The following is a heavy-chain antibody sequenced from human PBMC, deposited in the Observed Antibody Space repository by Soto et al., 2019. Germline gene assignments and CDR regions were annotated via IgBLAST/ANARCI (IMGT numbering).Heavy chain of an antibody. V-gene: IGHV1-2*04. Sequence: QVQLVQSGAEVKKPGASVKVSCKASGYTFTGYYMHWVRQAPGQGLEWMGWINPNSGGTNYAQKFQGWVTMTRDTSISTAYMELSRLRSDDTAVYYRARGGIVGADSYYYYGMDVWGQGTTVTVSS. J-gene: IGHJ6*02. CDR2: INPNSGGT. CDR3: ARGGIVGADSYYYYGMDV. D-gene: IGHD1-26*01. CDR1: GYTFTGYY.